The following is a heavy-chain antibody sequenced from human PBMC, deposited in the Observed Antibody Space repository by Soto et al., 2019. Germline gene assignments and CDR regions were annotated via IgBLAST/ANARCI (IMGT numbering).Heavy chain of an antibody. CDR1: GFTFSSYA. D-gene: IGHD3-3*01. J-gene: IGHJ6*02. CDR2: ISGSGGRT. Sequence: PGGSLRLSCAASGFTFSSYATSWVRQAPGKGLELVSAISGSGGRTYYAHSVKGRFTISRDNSNKTLYLQMNSLRAEDTAVYYCAKDIFRITIFGVVTSYGMDVWGQGTTVTVSS. V-gene: IGHV3-23*01. CDR3: AKDIFRITIFGVVTSYGMDV.